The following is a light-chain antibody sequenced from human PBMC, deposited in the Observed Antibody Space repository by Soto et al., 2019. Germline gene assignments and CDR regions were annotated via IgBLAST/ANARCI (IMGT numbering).Light chain of an antibody. CDR2: GNS. CDR3: QSYDSSLSGYV. V-gene: IGLV1-40*01. CDR1: SSNIGAGYD. Sequence: QSVLTQPPSVSGAPGQRVTISFTGGSSNIGAGYDVHWYQQLPGTAPKLLIYGNSNRPSGVPDRFSGSKSGTSASLAITGLQAEDEADYYCQSYDSSLSGYVFGTGTKLTVL. J-gene: IGLJ1*01.